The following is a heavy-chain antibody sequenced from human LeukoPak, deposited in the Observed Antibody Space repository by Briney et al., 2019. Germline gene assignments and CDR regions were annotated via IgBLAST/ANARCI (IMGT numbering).Heavy chain of an antibody. J-gene: IGHJ5*01. V-gene: IGHV6-1*01. Sequence: SQTLSLTCAISGDSVSTNSAAWSWIRQSPSRGLEWLGRTYYRSKWYNDYAVSVKSRITINPDTSKNQFSLGLNSVTPEDTAVYYCARGYSSNWFDSWGQGTLVTVSS. CDR2: TYYRSKWYN. CDR3: ARGYSSNWFDS. CDR1: GDSVSTNSAA. D-gene: IGHD6-19*01.